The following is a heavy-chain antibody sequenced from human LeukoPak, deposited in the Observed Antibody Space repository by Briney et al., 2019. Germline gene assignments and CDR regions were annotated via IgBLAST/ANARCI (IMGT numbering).Heavy chain of an antibody. CDR3: ARGRVSTVTTSVSPLFDY. V-gene: IGHV4-34*01. Sequence: PSETLSLTCAVYGGSFSGYYWSWIRQPPGXXLEWIGEINHSGSTNYNPSLKSRVTISVDTSKNQFSLKLSSVTAADTAVYYCARGRVSTVTTSVSPLFDYWGQGTLVTVSS. CDR2: INHSGST. J-gene: IGHJ4*02. D-gene: IGHD4-17*01. CDR1: GGSFSGYY.